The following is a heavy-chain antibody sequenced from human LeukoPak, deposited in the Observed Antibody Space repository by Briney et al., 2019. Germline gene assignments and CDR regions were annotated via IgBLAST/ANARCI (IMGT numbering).Heavy chain of an antibody. J-gene: IGHJ4*02. Sequence: PGGSLRLSCAASGFTFSDYEMHWVRQAPGRGLEWISYISSSGSAIYYANSVKGRFTISRDNARNSLYLQMNSLRAGDTAVYYCARDGRGVFDYWGQGTLVTVSS. CDR2: ISSSGSAI. CDR3: ARDGRGVFDY. V-gene: IGHV3-48*03. D-gene: IGHD1-1*01. CDR1: GFTFSDYE.